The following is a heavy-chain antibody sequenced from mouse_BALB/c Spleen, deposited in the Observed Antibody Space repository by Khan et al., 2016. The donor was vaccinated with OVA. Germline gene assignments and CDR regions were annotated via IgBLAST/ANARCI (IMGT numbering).Heavy chain of an antibody. V-gene: IGHV9-2-1*01. CDR3: AVSRHWYFDV. CDR2: INTETGEP. Sequence: QIQLVQSGPELKKPGETVKISCKASGYTFTDYSMNWVKQAPGKGLKWMGWINTETGEPTYADDFKGRFAFSLETSASTAFLQINNRKNEDAATYFCAVSRHWYFDVWGAGTTVTVSS. CDR1: GYTFTDYS. J-gene: IGHJ1*01. D-gene: IGHD1-1*01.